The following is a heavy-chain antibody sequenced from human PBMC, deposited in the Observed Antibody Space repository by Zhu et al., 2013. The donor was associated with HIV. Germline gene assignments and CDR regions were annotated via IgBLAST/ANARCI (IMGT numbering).Heavy chain of an antibody. D-gene: IGHD3-9*01. V-gene: IGHV1-69*01. J-gene: IGHJ6*02. CDR3: ARDLSGQYFDWLPPXDYGMDV. CDR2: IIPIFGTA. CDR1: GGTFSSYA. Sequence: QVQLVQSGAEVKKPGSSVKVSCKASGGTFSSYAISWVRQAPGQGLEWMGGIIPIFGTANYAQKFQGRVTITADESTSTAYMELSSLRSEDTAVYYCARDLSGQYFDWLPPXDYGMDVWGQGTTVTVSS.